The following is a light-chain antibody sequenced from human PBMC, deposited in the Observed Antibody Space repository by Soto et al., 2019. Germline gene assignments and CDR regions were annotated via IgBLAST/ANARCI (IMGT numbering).Light chain of an antibody. Sequence: SFLAQPHPVSGAPGERGTISLPRGSSKIGAAYDVHWYQQLPGTAPKLLIYRNSQRPSGVPDRFSGSKSGTSASLAISGLRSEDEADYYCAAWDDNPSGLYVFGAGTKVTFL. J-gene: IGLJ1*01. CDR3: AAWDDNPSGLYV. CDR1: SSKIGAAYD. CDR2: RNS. V-gene: IGLV1-47*01.